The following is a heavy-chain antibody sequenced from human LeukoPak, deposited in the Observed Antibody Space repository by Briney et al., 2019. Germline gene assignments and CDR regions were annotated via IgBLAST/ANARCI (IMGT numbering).Heavy chain of an antibody. J-gene: IGHJ6*02. V-gene: IGHV4-31*03. CDR3: ARGGYRIAAPCMDV. CDR1: GGSISSGGYY. CDR2: IYYSGST. Sequence: SQTLSLTCTVSGGSISSGGYYWSWIRQHPGKGLEWIGYIYYSGSTYYNPSLKSRVTISVDTSKNQFSLKLSSVTAADTAVYYCARGGYRIAAPCMDVWGQGTTVTVSS. D-gene: IGHD6-6*01.